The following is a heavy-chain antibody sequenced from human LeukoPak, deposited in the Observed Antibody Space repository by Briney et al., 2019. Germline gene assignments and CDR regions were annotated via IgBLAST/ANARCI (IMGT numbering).Heavy chain of an antibody. CDR3: ARDGGATMVRGVATYDS. CDR2: ISRSSSTI. CDR1: GFTFSDFW. D-gene: IGHD3-10*01. Sequence: PGGSLRLSCAGSGFTFSDFWMTWVRQAPGKGLEWVSYISRSSSTIHYADSVKGRFTISRDNAKSSLFLQMSSLSAEDTAVYHCARDGGATMVRGVATYDSWGQGTLVTVSS. V-gene: IGHV3-48*04. J-gene: IGHJ4*02.